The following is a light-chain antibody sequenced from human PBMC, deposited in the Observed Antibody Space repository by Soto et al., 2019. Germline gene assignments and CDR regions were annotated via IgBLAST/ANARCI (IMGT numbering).Light chain of an antibody. CDR2: YAS. V-gene: IGKV3-11*01. J-gene: IGKJ5*01. CDR3: QQRSNWPPIT. Sequence: ELVLTQSPATLSLSPGERATLSCRASQSINRYLAWYQQKPGQAPRLLIYYASNRAAGIPARFSGSGSGTDFTLTISSLEPEDFAVYYCQQRSNWPPITFGQGTRLEIK. CDR1: QSINRY.